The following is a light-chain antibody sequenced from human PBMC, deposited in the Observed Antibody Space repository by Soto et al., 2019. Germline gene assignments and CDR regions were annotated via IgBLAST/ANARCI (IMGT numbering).Light chain of an antibody. J-gene: IGLJ2*01. CDR1: SGSIASNY. V-gene: IGLV6-57*04. Sequence: NFMLTQPHSVSESPGKTVTISCTRSSGSIASNYVQWYQQRPGSAPTTVIYEDNQRPSGVPDRFSGSIDSASNSASLTSSGLKTEDEADYYCQSYDSSNQVFGGGTKVTV. CDR3: QSYDSSNQV. CDR2: EDN.